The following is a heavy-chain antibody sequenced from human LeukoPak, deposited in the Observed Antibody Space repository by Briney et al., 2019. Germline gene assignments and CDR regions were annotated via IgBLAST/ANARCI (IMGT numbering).Heavy chain of an antibody. V-gene: IGHV3-11*04. CDR1: GFTFSDPY. J-gene: IGHJ4*02. Sequence: GGSLRLSCEASGFTFSDPYMSWIRQAPGKGLECLSYISGSGTDINYADSVRGRFTISRDNAKNLLYLQMNDLRAEDTAVYYCARGPSGYHNTGGQGTLVTVSS. CDR3: ARGPSGYHNT. CDR2: ISGSGTDI. D-gene: IGHD5-12*01.